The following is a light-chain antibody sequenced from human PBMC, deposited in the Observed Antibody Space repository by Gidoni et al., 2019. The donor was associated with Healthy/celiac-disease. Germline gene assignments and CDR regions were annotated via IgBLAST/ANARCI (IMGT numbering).Light chain of an antibody. CDR2: GAS. J-gene: IGKJ2*01. CDR3: QQYGSSPPYT. V-gene: IGKV3-20*01. Sequence: EIVLTQSPGTLSLSPGERATLSCRASQSVSSSYLAWYQQKPGQAPRLLIYGASSRATGIPDRFSGSGSGTDFTLPISRLVPEDFAVYYCQQYGSSPPYTFGQGTKLEIK. CDR1: QSVSSSY.